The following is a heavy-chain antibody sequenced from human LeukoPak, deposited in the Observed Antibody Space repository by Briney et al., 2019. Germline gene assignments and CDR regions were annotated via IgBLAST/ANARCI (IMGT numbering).Heavy chain of an antibody. Sequence: PGGSLRLSCAASGFTFSSYAMHWVRQAPGKGLEWVAVISYDGSNKYYADSVKGRFTISRDNSKNTLYLQMNSLRAEDTAVYYCARADSVESRLPEGWFDPWGQGTLVTVSS. D-gene: IGHD5/OR15-5a*01. CDR2: ISYDGSNK. V-gene: IGHV3-30-3*01. CDR1: GFTFSSYA. J-gene: IGHJ5*02. CDR3: ARADSVESRLPEGWFDP.